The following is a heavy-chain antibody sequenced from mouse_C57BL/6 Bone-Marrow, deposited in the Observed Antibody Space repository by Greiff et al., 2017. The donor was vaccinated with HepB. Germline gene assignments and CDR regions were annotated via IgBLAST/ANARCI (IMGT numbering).Heavy chain of an antibody. CDR3: ARVLPHYYGSSYFDY. CDR1: GYSITSGYY. CDR2: ISYDGSN. Sequence: EVQLVESGPGLVKPSQSLSLTCSVTGYSITSGYYWNWIRQFPGNKLEWMGYISYDGSNNYNPSLKNRISITRDTSKNQFFLKLNSVTTEDTATYYCARVLPHYYGSSYFDYWGQGTTLTVSS. D-gene: IGHD1-1*01. J-gene: IGHJ2*01. V-gene: IGHV3-6*01.